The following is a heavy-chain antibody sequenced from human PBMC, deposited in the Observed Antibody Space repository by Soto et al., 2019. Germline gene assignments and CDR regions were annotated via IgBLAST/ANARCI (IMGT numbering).Heavy chain of an antibody. J-gene: IGHJ5*02. CDR2: INPRGGSA. CDR1: GYTFSSYY. Sequence: QVQLVQSGAEVRKPGASVKVSCKASGYTFSSYYMHWLRQAPGQGLEWMGIINPRGGSATYAQKFQGRVTMTRDTSTSTVYMELRSLTSEDTAVYYCARDSGWFDPWGQGTLVTVSS. V-gene: IGHV1-46*01. D-gene: IGHD6-25*01. CDR3: ARDSGWFDP.